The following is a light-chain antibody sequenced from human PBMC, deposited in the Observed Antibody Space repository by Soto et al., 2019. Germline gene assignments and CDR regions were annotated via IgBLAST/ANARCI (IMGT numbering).Light chain of an antibody. CDR1: QSVSSN. J-gene: IGKJ1*01. CDR3: QQYSSSLWT. Sequence: EIVMTQSPATLSVSPGERATLSCRASQSVSSNLAWYQQKPGQAPRLLIYGASTRATGIPARFSGSGSGTEFTLTISSLQSEDFALYYCQQYSSSLWTFGQGTKV. CDR2: GAS. V-gene: IGKV3-15*01.